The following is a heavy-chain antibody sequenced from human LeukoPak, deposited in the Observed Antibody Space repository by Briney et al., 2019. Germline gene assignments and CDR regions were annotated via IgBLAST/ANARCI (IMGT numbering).Heavy chain of an antibody. CDR3: ADDFGD. D-gene: IGHD4-17*01. Sequence: KSSETLSLTCTVSGGSISSSSYYWGWIRQPAGKGLEWIGRIYPSGTTHYNPSLKSRVTMSVDTSKNQFSLKVTSVTAADTAVYYCADDFGDWGQGTLVTVSS. CDR2: IYPSGTT. J-gene: IGHJ4*02. V-gene: IGHV4-61*02. CDR1: GGSISSSSYY.